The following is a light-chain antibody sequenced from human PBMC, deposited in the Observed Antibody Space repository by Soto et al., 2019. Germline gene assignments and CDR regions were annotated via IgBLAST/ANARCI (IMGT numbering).Light chain of an antibody. V-gene: IGKV1-39*01. CDR3: QQSYNLPRT. J-gene: IGKJ2*01. Sequence: DIQMPQSPSSLSASSGDRVTITCRASQNIGKYLIWYQQKPGRPPKVLVYGASNLQSGVSSRFSGDGFGTEVSLTINSLRPEDFATYYCQQSYNLPRTFGQGTTLETK. CDR2: GAS. CDR1: QNIGKY.